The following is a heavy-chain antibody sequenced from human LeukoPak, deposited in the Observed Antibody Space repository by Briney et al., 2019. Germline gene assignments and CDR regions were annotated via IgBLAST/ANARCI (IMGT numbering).Heavy chain of an antibody. Sequence: PSQTLSLTCAVSGGSISSGGYSWSWIRQPPGKGLEWIGYIYHSGSTYYNPSLKSRVTISVDRSKNQFSLKLSSVTAADTAVYYCAHFGSYRPYWGQGTLDTVSS. J-gene: IGHJ4*02. CDR3: AHFGSYRPY. D-gene: IGHD3-16*02. CDR2: IYHSGST. V-gene: IGHV4-30-2*01. CDR1: GGSISSGGYS.